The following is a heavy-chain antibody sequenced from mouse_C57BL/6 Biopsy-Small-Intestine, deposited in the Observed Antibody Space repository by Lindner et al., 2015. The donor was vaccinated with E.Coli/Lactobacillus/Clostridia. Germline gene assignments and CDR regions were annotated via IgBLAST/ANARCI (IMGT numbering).Heavy chain of an antibody. D-gene: IGHD1-1*01. CDR2: IYPGGGYT. V-gene: IGHV1-63*01. Sequence: VQLQESGAELVRPGTSVKMSCKASGYTFTNYWIGWAKQRPGHGLEWVGDIYPGGGYTNYNEKFKGKATLTADKSSSTAYMQFSSLTSEDSAIYYCARDYGSSYFDYWGQGTTLTVSS. CDR1: GYTFTNYW. J-gene: IGHJ2*01. CDR3: ARDYGSSYFDY.